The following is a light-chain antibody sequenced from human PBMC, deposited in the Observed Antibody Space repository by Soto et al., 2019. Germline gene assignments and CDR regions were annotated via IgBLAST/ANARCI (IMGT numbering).Light chain of an antibody. CDR3: MQALQSLT. CDR2: FGS. Sequence: EIVMTQSPLTLPVTPGGPASISCRSSQSLLYNNTYNYLDWYVQRPGQSPQILIYFGSNRAPGVPDRFSGSGSGTDFTLKINRVEAEDVGTYYCMQALQSLTFGQGTRLEIK. CDR1: QSLLYNNTYNY. J-gene: IGKJ5*01. V-gene: IGKV2-28*01.